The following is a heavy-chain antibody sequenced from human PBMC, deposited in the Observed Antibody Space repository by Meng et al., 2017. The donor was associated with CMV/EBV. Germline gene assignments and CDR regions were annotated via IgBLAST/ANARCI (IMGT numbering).Heavy chain of an antibody. V-gene: IGHV1-69*05. CDR1: GGTFSSYA. Sequence: SVKVSCKASGGTFSSYAISWVRQAPGQGLEWMGGIIPIFGTANYAQKFQGRVTITTDESTSTADMGLSSLRSEDTAVYYCARVEMATSIRDHYGMDVWGQGTTVTVSS. CDR3: ARVEMATSIRDHYGMDV. J-gene: IGHJ6*02. D-gene: IGHD5-24*01. CDR2: IIPIFGTA.